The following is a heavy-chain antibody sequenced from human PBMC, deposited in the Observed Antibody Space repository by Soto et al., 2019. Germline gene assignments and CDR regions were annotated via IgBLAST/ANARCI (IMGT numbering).Heavy chain of an antibody. CDR2: IYHSGST. V-gene: IGHV4-30-2*01. CDR1: GGSISSGGYS. Sequence: SETLSLTCAVSGGSISSGGYSWSWIRQPPGKGLEWIGYIYHSGSTYYNPSLKSRVTISVDRSKNQFSLKLSSVTAADTAVYYCARVDTASYGYYFDYWGQGTLVTVSS. CDR3: ARVDTASYGYYFDY. D-gene: IGHD5-18*01. J-gene: IGHJ4*02.